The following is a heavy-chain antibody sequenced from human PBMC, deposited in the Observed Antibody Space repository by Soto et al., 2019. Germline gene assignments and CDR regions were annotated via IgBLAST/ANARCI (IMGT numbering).Heavy chain of an antibody. J-gene: IGHJ4*02. CDR1: GFSFSTYW. D-gene: IGHD3-16*01. Sequence: PXGSLRLSCAASGFSFSTYWMSWARQVPGTGLEWVANIKADGSETYYVDSVRGRFTISRDNAKTSLFLQLNSLRAEDTAVYYCAKGGHIDFCGQGTLVTVSS. V-gene: IGHV3-7*03. CDR3: AKGGHIDF. CDR2: IKADGSET.